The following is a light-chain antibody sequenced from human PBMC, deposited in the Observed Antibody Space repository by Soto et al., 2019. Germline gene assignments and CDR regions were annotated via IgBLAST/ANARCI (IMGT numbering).Light chain of an antibody. CDR1: QSVSSN. J-gene: IGKJ5*01. CDR3: QQYNNWPIT. Sequence: EIVMTQSPATLSVSPGERATLSCRASQSVSSNLAWYQQKPGQAPSLLIYGESTSATGIPARFSGSGSGTEFTLTISSLQSEDFAVYYCQQYNNWPITFGQGTRLEIK. V-gene: IGKV3-15*01. CDR2: GES.